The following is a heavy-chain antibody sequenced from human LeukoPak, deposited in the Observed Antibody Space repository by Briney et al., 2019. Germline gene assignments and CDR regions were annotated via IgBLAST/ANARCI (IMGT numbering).Heavy chain of an antibody. J-gene: IGHJ4*02. CDR1: GYTFTTYH. V-gene: IGHV1-46*01. D-gene: IGHD3-10*01. Sequence: ASVKVSFKTSGYTFTTYHMHWVRQAPGRGLEWMGIINPSGGATTYAQKFQGRVTMTRDTSTSTVYMELSSLTSEDTAVYYCARVLWFGELPRHDWGQGTLVTVSS. CDR2: INPSGGAT. CDR3: ARVLWFGELPRHD.